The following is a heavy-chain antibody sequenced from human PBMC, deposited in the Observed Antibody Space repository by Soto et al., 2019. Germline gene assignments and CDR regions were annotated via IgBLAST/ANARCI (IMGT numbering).Heavy chain of an antibody. V-gene: IGHV4-30-4*01. CDR3: ARVSGPYYYGLDV. D-gene: IGHD3-3*01. CDR2: TYYSGTT. CDR1: GVSISNSDYW. J-gene: IGHJ6*02. Sequence: QVQLQESGPGLVKPSQTLSLTCTVSGVSISNSDYWWGWSRQSPGKGLEWIGNTYYSGTTNYNPSVKCRVTISLDKSKNQFSLKLTSVTGADTAVYYCARVSGPYYYGLDVWGQGTRVTVSS.